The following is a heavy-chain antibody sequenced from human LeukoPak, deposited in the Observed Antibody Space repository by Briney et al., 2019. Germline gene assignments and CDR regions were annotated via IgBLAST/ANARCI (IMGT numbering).Heavy chain of an antibody. J-gene: IGHJ3*02. V-gene: IGHV4-59*01. CDR3: ARPHRGPFAFDI. CDR2: IYNSGST. Sequence: SETLSLTCTVSGGSINGYYWSWIRQPPGKGLEWIGYIYNSGSTNYNPSLKSRVTISEDTSKNQFSLKLSSVTAADTAMYYCARPHRGPFAFDIWGQGTMVTVSP. CDR1: GGSINGYY. D-gene: IGHD2-15*01.